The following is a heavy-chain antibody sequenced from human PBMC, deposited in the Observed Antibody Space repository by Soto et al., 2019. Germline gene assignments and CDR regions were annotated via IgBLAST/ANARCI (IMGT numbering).Heavy chain of an antibody. CDR2: INHSGST. CDR1: GGSFSGYY. D-gene: IGHD7-27*01. CDR3: AADVAPLLGAVDYYYMDV. V-gene: IGHV4-34*01. Sequence: SETLSLTCAVYGGSFSGYYWSWIRQPPGKGLEWIGEINHSGSTNYNPSLKSRVTISVDTSKNQFSLKLSSVTAADTAVFYCAADVAPLLGAVDYYYMDVWGKGTTVT. J-gene: IGHJ6*03.